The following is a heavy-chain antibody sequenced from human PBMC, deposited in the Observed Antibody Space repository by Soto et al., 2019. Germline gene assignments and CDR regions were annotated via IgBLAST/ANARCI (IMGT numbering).Heavy chain of an antibody. Sequence: QVQLVQSGAEVKKPGASVKVSCKASGYTFTSYYMYWVRQAPGQGLEWMGIINPSGGSTSYAQKFQGRVTMTRDTSTSTVYMELSSLRSEDTAVYYCARGYCSSTSCYTLRGPDYWGQGTLVTVSS. V-gene: IGHV1-46*01. CDR1: GYTFTSYY. CDR2: INPSGGST. D-gene: IGHD2-2*02. CDR3: ARGYCSSTSCYTLRGPDY. J-gene: IGHJ4*02.